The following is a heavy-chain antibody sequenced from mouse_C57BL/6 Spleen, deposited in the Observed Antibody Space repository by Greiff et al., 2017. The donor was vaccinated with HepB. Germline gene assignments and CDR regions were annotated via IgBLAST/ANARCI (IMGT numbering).Heavy chain of an antibody. CDR2: INPSTGGT. V-gene: IGHV1-42*01. CDR1: GYSFTGYY. D-gene: IGHD3-2*02. Sequence: EVQLQQSGPELVKPGASVKISCKASGYSFTGYYMNWVKQSPEKSLEWIGEINPSTGGTTYNQKFKAKATLTLDKSSSTAYMQLKSLTSEDSAVYYCARRAAQATGAMDYWGQGTSVTVSS. J-gene: IGHJ4*01. CDR3: ARRAAQATGAMDY.